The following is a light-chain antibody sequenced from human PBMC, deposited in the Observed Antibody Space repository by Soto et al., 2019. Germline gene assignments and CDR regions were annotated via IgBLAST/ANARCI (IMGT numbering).Light chain of an antibody. CDR2: EAS. CDR3: QQHAHWPLT. J-gene: IGKJ4*01. V-gene: IGKV3-11*01. Sequence: EIVLTQSPATLSLSPVEIATLSFMASQSVGNNLAWYQQKPGQAPGLLIYEASTRATGIPARFSGSGSGTDFTLTISSLEPEDFAVYYCQQHAHWPLTFGGGTKVDIK. CDR1: QSVGNN.